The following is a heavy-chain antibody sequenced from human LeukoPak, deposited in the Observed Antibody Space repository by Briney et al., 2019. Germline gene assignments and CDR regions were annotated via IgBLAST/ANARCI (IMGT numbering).Heavy chain of an antibody. CDR1: GFTFSSYG. D-gene: IGHD3-22*01. V-gene: IGHV3-30*18. J-gene: IGHJ4*02. CDR2: ISYDGSNK. Sequence: GGSLRLSCAASGFTFSSYGMHWVRQAPGKGLEWVAVISYDGSNKYYADSVKGRFTISRDNSKNTLYLQMNSLRAEDTAVYYCAKNPYPGYSSGYSGFDYWGQGTLVTVSS. CDR3: AKNPYPGYSSGYSGFDY.